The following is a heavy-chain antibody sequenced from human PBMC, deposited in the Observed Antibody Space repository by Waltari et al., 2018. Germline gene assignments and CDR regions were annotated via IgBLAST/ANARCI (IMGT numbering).Heavy chain of an antibody. V-gene: IGHV3-7*01. CDR1: GSTFSRYW. CDR2: VRDDGTEK. J-gene: IGHJ5*02. CDR3: ARDRGHFALDL. Sequence: EVKLVESGGDLVQPGGSLRISCTASGSTFSRYWMSWVRQAPGKGVEWVTSVRDDGTEKYYVYSVQGRFTISRDNAGNSLYLQMNSLRAEDTALYFCARDRGHFALDLWGQGALVTVSS.